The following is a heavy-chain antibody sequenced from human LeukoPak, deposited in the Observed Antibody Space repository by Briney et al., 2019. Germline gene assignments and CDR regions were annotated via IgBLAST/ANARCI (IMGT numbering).Heavy chain of an antibody. CDR2: INPSGGST. V-gene: IGHV1-46*01. CDR3: ASNGDEDAFDI. D-gene: IGHD4-17*01. Sequence: GASVKVSCKASGYTFTSYYMHWVRQAPGQGLEWMGIINPSGGSTSYAQKFQGRVTMTGDTSTSTVYMELSSLRSEDTAVYYCASNGDEDAFDIWGQGTMVTVSS. CDR1: GYTFTSYY. J-gene: IGHJ3*02.